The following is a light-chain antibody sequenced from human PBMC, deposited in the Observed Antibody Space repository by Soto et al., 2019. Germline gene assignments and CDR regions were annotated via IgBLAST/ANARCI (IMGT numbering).Light chain of an antibody. Sequence: EIVMTQSPATLSVSPGERATLSCRASQSVSSNVAWYQQKPGQTPKLLIYVASTRATGIPARFSGSGSGTEFTLTISSLQSEDFAVYYCQQYNGWPLTFGGGTKVEFK. CDR1: QSVSSN. CDR3: QQYNGWPLT. CDR2: VAS. V-gene: IGKV3-15*01. J-gene: IGKJ4*01.